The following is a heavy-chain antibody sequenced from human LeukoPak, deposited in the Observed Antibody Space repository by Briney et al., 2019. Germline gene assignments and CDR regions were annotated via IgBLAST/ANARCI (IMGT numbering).Heavy chain of an antibody. Sequence: GGSLRLSCAASGFTFSSYTMNWVRQAPGKGLEWVSYISGSINTKYYADSVKGRFTISRDNAKNSLYLQMNSLRDEDTAVYYCARDLSSGGWYSPNWFDPRGQGTLVTVSS. CDR1: GFTFSSYT. CDR3: ARDLSSGGWYSPNWFDP. D-gene: IGHD6-19*01. CDR2: ISGSINTK. J-gene: IGHJ5*02. V-gene: IGHV3-48*02.